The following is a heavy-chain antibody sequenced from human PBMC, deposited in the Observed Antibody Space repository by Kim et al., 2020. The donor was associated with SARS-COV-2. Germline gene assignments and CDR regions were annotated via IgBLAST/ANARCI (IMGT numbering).Heavy chain of an antibody. V-gene: IGHV6-1*01. CDR3: ARERWLTTVKQNYYGIDL. Sequence: SQTLSLTCAISGDSVSSNSAAWNWIRQSPSRGLEWLGRTYYRSKWYNDYAVSVKGRITINPDTSKNQFSLQLNSVTPEDTAIYYCARERWLTTVKQNYYGIDLWGQGTTVTVSS. CDR1: GDSVSSNSAA. J-gene: IGHJ6*02. D-gene: IGHD4-17*01. CDR2: TYYRSKWYN.